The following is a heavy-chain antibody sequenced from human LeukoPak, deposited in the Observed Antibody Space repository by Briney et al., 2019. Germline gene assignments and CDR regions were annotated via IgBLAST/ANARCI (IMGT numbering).Heavy chain of an antibody. D-gene: IGHD2-15*01. CDR1: GFTFDDYG. J-gene: IGHJ4*02. V-gene: IGHV3-20*04. CDR3: ARGYCSGGVSCRLFDY. Sequence: PGGSLRLSCAASGFTFDDYGMSWVRQAPGKGLEWVSGINWNGGSIGYTDSVKGRFTISRDNAKNSLYLEMNSLRAEDTALYYCARGYCSGGVSCRLFDYWGQGTLVTASS. CDR2: INWNGGSI.